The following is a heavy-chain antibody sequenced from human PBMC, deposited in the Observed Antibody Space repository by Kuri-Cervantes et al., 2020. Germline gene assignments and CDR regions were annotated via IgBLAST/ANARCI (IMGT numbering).Heavy chain of an antibody. CDR3: ARDRLNSYIYQPFYYMDV. Sequence: SETLSLTCTVSGGSISSSGYYWGWIRQPPGKGLEWIGNIYYSGSTYHNPSLKSRITISVDTSKNQFSLNLNSVTAADTAVYYCARDRLNSYIYQPFYYMDVWGTGTTVTVSS. CDR1: GGSISSSGYY. V-gene: IGHV4-39*02. D-gene: IGHD2-2*01. J-gene: IGHJ6*03. CDR2: IYYSGST.